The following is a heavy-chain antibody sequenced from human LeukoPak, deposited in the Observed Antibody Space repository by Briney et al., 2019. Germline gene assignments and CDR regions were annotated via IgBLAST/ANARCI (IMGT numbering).Heavy chain of an antibody. J-gene: IGHJ3*02. Sequence: GGSLRLSCAASGFTFRNYVIHWVRQAPGKGLEWVAHIRSGGDNIHYVDSVRGRFTISRDNAKKSLYLQMNSLRAEDTAVYYCVRDVQFAFDIWGQGTMVTVSS. CDR3: VRDVQFAFDI. CDR1: GFTFRNYV. D-gene: IGHD5-24*01. CDR2: IRSGGDNI. V-gene: IGHV3-48*01.